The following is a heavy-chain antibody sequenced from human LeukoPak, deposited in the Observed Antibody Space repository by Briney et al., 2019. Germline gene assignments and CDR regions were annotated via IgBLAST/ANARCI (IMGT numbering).Heavy chain of an antibody. D-gene: IGHD3-22*01. V-gene: IGHV3-23*01. CDR1: GFTFSSYA. Sequence: GGSLRLSCAASGFTFSSYAMSWDRQAPGKGLEWVSAISGSGGSTYYADSVKGRFTISRDNSKNTLYLQMNSLRAKDTAVYYCAKDAYYYDSSGPGLDAFDIWGQGTMVTVSS. CDR2: ISGSGGST. CDR3: AKDAYYYDSSGPGLDAFDI. J-gene: IGHJ3*02.